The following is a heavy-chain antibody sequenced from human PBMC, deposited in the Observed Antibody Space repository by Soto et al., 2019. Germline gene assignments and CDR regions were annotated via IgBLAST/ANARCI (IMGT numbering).Heavy chain of an antibody. V-gene: IGHV5-51*01. CDR3: ARFPGLRFLYYYGMDV. D-gene: IGHD3-3*01. CDR2: IYPGDSDT. CDR1: GYSFTSYW. Sequence: GESLKISCKGSGYSFTSYWIGWVRQMPGKGLEWMGIIYPGDSDTRYSLSFQGQVTISADKSISTAYLQWSSLKASDTAMYYCARFPGLRFLYYYGMDVWGQGTTVTVSS. J-gene: IGHJ6*02.